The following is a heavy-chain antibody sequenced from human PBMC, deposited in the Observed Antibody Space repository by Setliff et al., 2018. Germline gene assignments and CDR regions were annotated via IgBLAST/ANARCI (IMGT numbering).Heavy chain of an antibody. Sequence: SETLSLTCAVSDFSVPTVYYWGWIRQPPGKGLEWIASVYYSGTTYYNPSLESRVTMSVDTSTSHFSLNLYSVTAADTAVYFCARTSTGRYFDLWGRGTLVTVSS. V-gene: IGHV4-38-2*01. J-gene: IGHJ2*01. D-gene: IGHD2-2*01. CDR1: DFSVPTVYY. CDR2: VYYSGTT. CDR3: ARTSTGRYFDL.